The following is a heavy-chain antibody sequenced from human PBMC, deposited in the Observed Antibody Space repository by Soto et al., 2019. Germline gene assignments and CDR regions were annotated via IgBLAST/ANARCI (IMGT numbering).Heavy chain of an antibody. J-gene: IGHJ4*02. Sequence: ASVKVSCKASGYTFTSYAMHWVRQAPGQRLEWMGWINAGNGNTKYSQKFQGRVTITRDTSASTAYMELSSLRSEDTAVYYCARDSAYSAPNFDYWGQGTLVTVSS. CDR1: GYTFTSYA. V-gene: IGHV1-3*01. CDR3: ARDSAYSAPNFDY. CDR2: INAGNGNT. D-gene: IGHD1-26*01.